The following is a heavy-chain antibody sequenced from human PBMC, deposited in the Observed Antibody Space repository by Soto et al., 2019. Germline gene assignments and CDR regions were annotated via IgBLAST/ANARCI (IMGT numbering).Heavy chain of an antibody. CDR1: GDSISPYY. CDR2: IYYSGSP. CDR3: ARSMLYSDGSNYSPFDY. V-gene: IGHV4-59*12. D-gene: IGHD3-22*01. J-gene: IGHJ4*02. Sequence: SETLSLTCIVSGDSISPYYWTWIRQPPGKGLEWIGHIYYSGSPNYNPSLKSRVTISVDTSKNQFSLRLSSVTAADTAVYYCARSMLYSDGSNYSPFDYWGQGTLVTVSS.